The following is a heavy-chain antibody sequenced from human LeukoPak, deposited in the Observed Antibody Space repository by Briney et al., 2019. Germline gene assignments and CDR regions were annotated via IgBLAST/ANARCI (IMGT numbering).Heavy chain of an antibody. V-gene: IGHV3-23*01. CDR2: ISGSGGST. Sequence: PGGSLRLSCAASGFTFSSYAMSWVRQAPGKGLEWVSAISGSGGSTYYADSVKGRFTISRDNSKNTLYLQMNSLRAEDTAVYYCAKDSLLWFGELLFSQYFDYWGQGTLVTVSS. CDR3: AKDSLLWFGELLFSQYFDY. J-gene: IGHJ4*02. D-gene: IGHD3-10*01. CDR1: GFTFSSYA.